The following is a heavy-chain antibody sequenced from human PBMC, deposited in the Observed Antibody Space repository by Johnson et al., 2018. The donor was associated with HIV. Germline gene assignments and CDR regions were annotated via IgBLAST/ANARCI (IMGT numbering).Heavy chain of an antibody. CDR3: ARGGDGYNSRFREPFGAFDI. V-gene: IGHV3-66*01. CDR1: GFSVSSYY. CDR2: IFSGGTT. Sequence: VQLVESAGGLVQPGGSLRLSCTASGFSVSSYYMIWVRQTPVKGLEWVSVIFSGGTTYYADSVKGRFTISRDNSKNTLYLQMDSLRTEDTAGYYCARGGDGYNSRFREPFGAFDIWGQGTMVTVSS. J-gene: IGHJ3*02. D-gene: IGHD5-24*01.